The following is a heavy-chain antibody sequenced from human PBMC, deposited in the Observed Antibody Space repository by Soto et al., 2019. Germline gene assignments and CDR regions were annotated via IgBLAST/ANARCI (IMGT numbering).Heavy chain of an antibody. CDR2: MNPSNGNT. V-gene: IGHV1-8*02. Sequence: QEQLVQSGAEVKNPGASVKVSCKASGYTFTNYYINWVRQATGQGLEWVGWMNPSNGNTGYAQKFQGRVTMTRNTSISTAYMELSSVRSEDTVIYFCESALTRVTVTTPFGHWGQGTLVTV. D-gene: IGHD4-17*01. J-gene: IGHJ1*01. CDR3: ESALTRVTVTTPFGH. CDR1: GYTFTNYY.